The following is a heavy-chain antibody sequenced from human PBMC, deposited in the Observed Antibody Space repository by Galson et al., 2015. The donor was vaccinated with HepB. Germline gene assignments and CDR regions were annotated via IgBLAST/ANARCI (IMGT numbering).Heavy chain of an antibody. CDR3: ARGAGGGYCSSTSCYSVKAGAFDI. CDR1: GGTFSSYA. CDR2: IIPILGIA. J-gene: IGHJ3*02. D-gene: IGHD2-2*02. V-gene: IGHV1-69*04. Sequence: SVKVSCKASGGTFSSYAISWVRQAPGQGLEWMGRIIPILGIANYAQKFQGRVTITADKSTSTAYMELSSLRSEDTAVYYCARGAGGGYCSSTSCYSVKAGAFDIWGQGTMVTVSS.